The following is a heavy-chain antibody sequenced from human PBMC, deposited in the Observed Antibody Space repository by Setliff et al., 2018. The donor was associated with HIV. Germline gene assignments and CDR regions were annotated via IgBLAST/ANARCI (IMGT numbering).Heavy chain of an antibody. CDR3: ARDPKHSSSGDLEY. CDR2: INHSGST. Sequence: SETLSLTCTVSGGSISSSNYHWGWVRQPPGKGLEWIGEINHSGSTNYNPSLKSRVTISVDSSKNQFSLKLTSLTAADTAVYYCARDPKHSSSGDLEYWGQGTLVTVSS. D-gene: IGHD3-22*01. V-gene: IGHV4-39*07. CDR1: GGSISSSNYH. J-gene: IGHJ4*02.